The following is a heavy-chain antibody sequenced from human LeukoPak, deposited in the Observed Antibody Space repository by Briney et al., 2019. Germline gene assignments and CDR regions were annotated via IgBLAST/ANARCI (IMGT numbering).Heavy chain of an antibody. CDR2: IIPIFGTA. CDR3: ARDMYYDFWSGYPTSYYFDY. Sequence: GASVKVSCKASGGTFSSYAISWARQAPGQGLEWMGGIIPIFGTANYAQKFQGRVTITADESTSTAYMELSSLRSEDTAVYYCARDMYYDFWSGYPTSYYFDYWGQGTLVTVSS. CDR1: GGTFSSYA. J-gene: IGHJ4*02. D-gene: IGHD3-3*01. V-gene: IGHV1-69*13.